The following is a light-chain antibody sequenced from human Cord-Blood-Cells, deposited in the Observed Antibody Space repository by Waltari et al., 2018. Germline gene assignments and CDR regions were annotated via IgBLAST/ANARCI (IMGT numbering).Light chain of an antibody. CDR3: SSYTSSSTWV. V-gene: IGLV2-18*02. Sequence: QSALTQPPSVSGSPGQSVTISCTGTSSDVGSYNRVSWYQRPPGPAPKLMIYAVSNRPSGVPDRFSGSKSGNTASLTISGLQAEDEADYYCSSYTSSSTWVFGGGTKLTVL. CDR2: AVS. CDR1: SSDVGSYNR. J-gene: IGLJ2*01.